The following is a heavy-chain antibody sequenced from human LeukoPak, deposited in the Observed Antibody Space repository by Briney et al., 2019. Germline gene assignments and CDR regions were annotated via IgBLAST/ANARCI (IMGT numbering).Heavy chain of an antibody. J-gene: IGHJ3*02. CDR3: AKELSGDDAFDI. CDR2: ISGSGVTT. Sequence: GGSLRLSCAASGITFNNNAMSWVRQAPGKGLEWVSSISGSGVTTYYVGSVKGRFTVSRDNSKSTLYLQMNSLRAEDTAVYYCAKELSGDDAFDIWGQGTMVTVSS. D-gene: IGHD6-19*01. V-gene: IGHV3-23*01. CDR1: GITFNNNA.